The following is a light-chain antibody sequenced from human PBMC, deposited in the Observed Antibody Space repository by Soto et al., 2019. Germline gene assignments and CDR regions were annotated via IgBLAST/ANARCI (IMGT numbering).Light chain of an antibody. CDR2: AAS. CDR3: QQSYSTPYT. Sequence: IQMTQSPSSLSASVGDRVTITGRASQSISSYLNWYQQKPGKAPKLLIYAASSLQSGVPSRFSGSGSGTDFTLTISSLQPEDFATYYCQQSYSTPYTFGRGTKLEIK. J-gene: IGKJ2*01. V-gene: IGKV1-39*01. CDR1: QSISSY.